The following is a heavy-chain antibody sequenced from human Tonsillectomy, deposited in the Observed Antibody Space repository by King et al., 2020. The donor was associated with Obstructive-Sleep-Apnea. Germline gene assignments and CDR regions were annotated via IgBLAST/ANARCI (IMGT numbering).Heavy chain of an antibody. V-gene: IGHV3-30*02. Sequence: VQLVESGGGVVQPGRSLRLSCAASGFTFSSYGMHWGRQAPVKGLEWVAVIRYDGSNKYYTDSVKGRFTISRDHSKNTLYLQMKCLRAEDTAVYYCATTVVTPVFDYWGQGTLVTVSS. CDR3: ATTVVTPVFDY. J-gene: IGHJ4*02. CDR1: GFTFSSYG. D-gene: IGHD4-23*01. CDR2: IRYDGSNK.